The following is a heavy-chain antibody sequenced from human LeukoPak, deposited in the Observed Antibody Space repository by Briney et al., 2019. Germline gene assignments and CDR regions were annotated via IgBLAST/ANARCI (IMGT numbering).Heavy chain of an antibody. D-gene: IGHD2/OR15-2a*01. J-gene: IGHJ4*02. CDR2: ISSSSSYI. V-gene: IGHV3-21*01. CDR1: GFTFSSYS. CDR3: ARDHPFSSSDY. Sequence: PGESLRLSCAASGFTFSSYSMNWVRQAPGKGLEWVSSISSSSSYIYYADSVKGRFTISRDNAKNSLYLLMNSLRAEDTAVYYCARDHPFSSSDYCGQGTLVTVSS.